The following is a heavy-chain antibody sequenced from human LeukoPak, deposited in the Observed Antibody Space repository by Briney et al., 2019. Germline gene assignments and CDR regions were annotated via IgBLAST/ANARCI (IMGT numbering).Heavy chain of an antibody. J-gene: IGHJ4*02. V-gene: IGHV1-18*01. D-gene: IGHD3-3*01. Sequence: GASVKVSCKASGYTFTSYGISWVRQAPGQGLEWMGWISAYNGNTNYAQKLQGRVTMTTDTSTSTAYMELRSLRSDDTAVYYCARSAFLGRGLGLVDYWGQGTLVTVSS. CDR1: GYTFTSYG. CDR3: ARSAFLGRGLGLVDY. CDR2: ISAYNGNT.